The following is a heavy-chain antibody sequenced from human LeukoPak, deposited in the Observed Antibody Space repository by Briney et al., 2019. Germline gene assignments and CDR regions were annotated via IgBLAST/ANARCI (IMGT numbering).Heavy chain of an antibody. D-gene: IGHD5-24*01. CDR3: ARDGSPEASINYFDT. Sequence: GGSLRLSCAASGFTFDDYGMSWVRQAPGKGLEWVANIKQDGSEKYYVDSVKGRFTISRDNAKNSLYLEMNSLSADDTALYYCARDGSPEASINYFDTWGQGTPVTVSS. CDR1: GFTFDDYG. V-gene: IGHV3-7*01. CDR2: IKQDGSEK. J-gene: IGHJ5*02.